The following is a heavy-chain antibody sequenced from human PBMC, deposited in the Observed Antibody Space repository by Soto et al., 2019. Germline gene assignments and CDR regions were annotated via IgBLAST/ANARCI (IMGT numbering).Heavy chain of an antibody. CDR1: GFTFSDYY. Sequence: QVQLVASGGGLVKPGGSLRLSCAVSGFTFSDYYMTWIRQAPGTGLEWVSYISSSTSHTNYADSVKGRITISRDNAKNSLFLQMNSLRAEDTAVYYCARGRGAAADYFDFWGQGTLVTFSS. D-gene: IGHD6-13*01. V-gene: IGHV3-11*05. J-gene: IGHJ4*02. CDR3: ARGRGAAADYFDF. CDR2: ISSSTSHT.